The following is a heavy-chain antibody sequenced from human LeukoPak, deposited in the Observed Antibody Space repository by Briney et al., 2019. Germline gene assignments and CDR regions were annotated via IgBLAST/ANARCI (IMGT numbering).Heavy chain of an antibody. J-gene: IGHJ4*02. CDR3: ARDSRQQLAVLFDY. CDR1: GFTFSSYW. CDR2: INSDGSST. Sequence: GGSLRLSCAASGFTFSSYWMHWVRQAPGKGLVWVSRINSDGSSTSYADSVKGRFTISRDNAKNSLYLQMNSLRAEDTAVYYCARDSRQQLAVLFDYWGEGTLVTVSS. V-gene: IGHV3-74*01. D-gene: IGHD6-13*01.